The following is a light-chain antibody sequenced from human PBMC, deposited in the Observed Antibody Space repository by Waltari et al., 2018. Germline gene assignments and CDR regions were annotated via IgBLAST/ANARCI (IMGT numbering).Light chain of an antibody. Sequence: DIQMTQSPSTVSASVGDRVTIPCRASQTVGDWLAWYQQKPGKATNLLIYKASTLQNGVPSRFSGSGSGSEFTLTISSLQPDDVPIYYCQQYITFSSFGQGTRLEL. J-gene: IGKJ2*01. CDR2: KAS. CDR3: QQYITFSS. V-gene: IGKV1-5*03. CDR1: QTVGDW.